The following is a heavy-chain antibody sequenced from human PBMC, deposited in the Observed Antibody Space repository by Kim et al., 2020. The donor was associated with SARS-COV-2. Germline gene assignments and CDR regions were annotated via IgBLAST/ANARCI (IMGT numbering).Heavy chain of an antibody. CDR3: GRSGGFIYGPFNLAPLLAG. CDR2: VYYSGDT. CDR1: AGSINSDGYY. V-gene: IGHV4-39*01. D-gene: IGHD5-18*01. Sequence: SETLSLTCTVTAGSINSDGYYWGWSRQSPGKGLEWIGSVYYSGDTFYNPSFQSRVTISIDTSKKQFSLRVRSVTAADTAVYYCGRSGGFIYGPFNLAPLLAGWGQGILVTVSS. J-gene: IGHJ4*02.